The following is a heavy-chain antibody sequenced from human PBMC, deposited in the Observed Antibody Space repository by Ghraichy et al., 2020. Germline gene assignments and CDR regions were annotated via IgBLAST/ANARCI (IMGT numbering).Heavy chain of an antibody. CDR1: GYIFTDYG. Sequence: ASVKVSCKTSGYIFTDYGFTWVRQAPGQGLEWMGWISSYNGNTYFARQFEGRVTLTTDASTRTDYMEMRGLKSDDTAIYFCARGTMGDNWGQGTLVTVSS. D-gene: IGHD3-10*01. J-gene: IGHJ4*02. CDR2: ISSYNGNT. CDR3: ARGTMGDN. V-gene: IGHV1-18*04.